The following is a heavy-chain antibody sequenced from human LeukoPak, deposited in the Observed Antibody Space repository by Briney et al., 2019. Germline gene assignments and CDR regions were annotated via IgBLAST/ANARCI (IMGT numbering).Heavy chain of an antibody. Sequence: GQSLKISCKGSGYSFPSYWISWVRQMPGKGLEWMGKIDPSDSYTNYSPSFQGHVTISSDKSIPTAYLQWSSLKASDTAMYFCARHFYSSSHFDYWGQGSLVTVSS. D-gene: IGHD6-13*01. CDR2: IDPSDSYT. CDR1: GYSFPSYW. J-gene: IGHJ4*02. CDR3: ARHFYSSSHFDY. V-gene: IGHV5-10-1*01.